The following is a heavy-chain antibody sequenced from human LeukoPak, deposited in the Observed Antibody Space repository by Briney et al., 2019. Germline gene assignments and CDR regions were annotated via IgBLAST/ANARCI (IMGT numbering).Heavy chain of an antibody. V-gene: IGHV3-53*01. D-gene: IGHD6-19*01. CDR1: GFTVSSNS. CDR3: ARVAVAGTEGLDV. Sequence: PGGSLRLSCAASGFTVSSNSMSWVRQAPGKGLEWVSVIYSGGSTYYADSVKGRFTISRDNSKKTLYLQMNSLRAEDTAVYYCARVAVAGTEGLDVWGQGTTVTVSS. CDR2: IYSGGST. J-gene: IGHJ6*02.